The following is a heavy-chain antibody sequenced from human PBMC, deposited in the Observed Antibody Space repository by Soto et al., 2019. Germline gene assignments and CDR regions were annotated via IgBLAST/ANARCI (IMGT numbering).Heavy chain of an antibody. CDR2: IWYDGSNK. Sequence: QVQLVESGGGVVQPGRSLRLSCAASGFTFSSYGMHWVRQAPGKGLEWVAVIWYDGSNKYYADSVKGRFTISRDNSKNTLYLQMNSLRAEDTAVYYCARIDGSGSQTYWGQGTLVTVSS. CDR1: GFTFSSYG. D-gene: IGHD3-10*01. V-gene: IGHV3-33*01. CDR3: ARIDGSGSQTY. J-gene: IGHJ4*02.